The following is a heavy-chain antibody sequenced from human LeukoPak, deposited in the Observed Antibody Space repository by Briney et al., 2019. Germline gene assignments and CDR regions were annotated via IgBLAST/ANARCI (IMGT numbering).Heavy chain of an antibody. CDR2: INHSGST. CDR3: ARVWYYYGMDV. D-gene: IGHD3-16*01. J-gene: IGHJ6*02. CDR1: GGSFSGYY. Sequence: PSETLSLTCAVYGGSFSGYYWSWIRQPPGKGLEWIGEINHSGSTNYNPSLKSRVIISVDTSKNQFSLKLSSVTAADTAVYYCARVWYYYGMDVWGQGTTVTVSS. V-gene: IGHV4-34*01.